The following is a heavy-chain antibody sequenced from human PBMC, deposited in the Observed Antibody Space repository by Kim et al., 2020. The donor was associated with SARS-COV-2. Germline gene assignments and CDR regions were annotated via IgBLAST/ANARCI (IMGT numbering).Heavy chain of an antibody. CDR1: GFTVSSNY. V-gene: IGHV3-53*01. CDR3: ARHKFYDSSGYVDY. J-gene: IGHJ4*02. CDR2: IYSGGST. D-gene: IGHD3-22*01. Sequence: GGSLRLSCAASGFTVSSNYMSWVRQAPGKGLEWVSVIYSGGSTYYADSVKGRFTISRDNSKNTLYLQMNSLRAEDTAVYYCARHKFYDSSGYVDYWGQGTLVTVSS.